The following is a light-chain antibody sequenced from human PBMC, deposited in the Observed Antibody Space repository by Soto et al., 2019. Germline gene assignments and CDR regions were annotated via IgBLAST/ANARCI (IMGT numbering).Light chain of an antibody. CDR2: AVS. CDR1: QTVIRY. CDR3: QQSYSTLFT. V-gene: IGKV1-39*01. J-gene: IGKJ3*01. Sequence: IQMTQFPSSLSASVGDRVTITCRAGQTVIRYLNWYQQKPGRAPNLLIYAVSNLQSGVPSRFSGSGSGTEFTLTISNLQPEDFAPYYCQQSYSTLFTFGPGTKVDIK.